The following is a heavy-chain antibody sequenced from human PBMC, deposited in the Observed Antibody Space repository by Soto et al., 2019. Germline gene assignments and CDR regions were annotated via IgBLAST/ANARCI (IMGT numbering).Heavy chain of an antibody. CDR2: ISAYNGNT. J-gene: IGHJ4*02. CDR1: GYTFTSYG. V-gene: IGHV1-18*01. D-gene: IGHD6-19*01. Sequence: GPSVKVSCKASGYTFTSYGISWVRQAPGQGLEWMGWISAYNGNTNYAQKLQGRVTMTTDTSTSTAYMELRSLRSDDTAVYYCARDLRHSSGWYILFDYWGQGTLVTVSS. CDR3: ARDLRHSSGWYILFDY.